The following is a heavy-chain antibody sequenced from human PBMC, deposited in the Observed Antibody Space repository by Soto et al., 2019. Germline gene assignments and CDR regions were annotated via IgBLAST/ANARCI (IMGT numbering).Heavy chain of an antibody. CDR2: IDSGGGST. Sequence: GGSLRLSCAASGFSFSNYAMSWVRQAPGTGLEWVSAIDSGGGSTYYAASVKGRFSISRDNSMNTLYLQMNSLRAEDTAIYYCTKEHSNYPDNWFDPWCQGTLVTVSS. V-gene: IGHV3-23*01. J-gene: IGHJ5*02. D-gene: IGHD4-4*01. CDR3: TKEHSNYPDNWFDP. CDR1: GFSFSNYA.